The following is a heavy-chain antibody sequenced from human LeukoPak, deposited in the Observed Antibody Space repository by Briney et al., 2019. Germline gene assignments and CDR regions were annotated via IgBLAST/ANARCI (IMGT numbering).Heavy chain of an antibody. V-gene: IGHV4-59*01. Sequence: PSETLSLTCTVSGGSISSYYWSWTRQPPGKGLEWIGYIYYSGSTNYNPSLKSRVTISVDTSKNQFSLKLSSVTAADTAVYYCVRSGSYYVWFDPWGQGTLVTVSS. CDR1: GGSISSYY. D-gene: IGHD1-26*01. CDR2: IYYSGST. CDR3: VRSGSYYVWFDP. J-gene: IGHJ5*02.